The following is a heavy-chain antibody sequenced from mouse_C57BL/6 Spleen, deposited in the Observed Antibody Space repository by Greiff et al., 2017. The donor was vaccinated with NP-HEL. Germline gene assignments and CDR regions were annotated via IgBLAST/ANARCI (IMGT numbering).Heavy chain of an antibody. CDR3: ATARQLRLTDAMDY. CDR2: INPSNGGT. Sequence: QVQLQQSGTELVKPGASVKLSCKASGYTFTSYWMHWVKQRPGQGLEWIGNINPSNGGTNYNEKFKSKATLTVDKSSSTDYMQLSSLTSEDSAVYDGATARQLRLTDAMDYWGQGTSVTVSS. D-gene: IGHD3-2*02. V-gene: IGHV1-53*01. J-gene: IGHJ4*01. CDR1: GYTFTSYW.